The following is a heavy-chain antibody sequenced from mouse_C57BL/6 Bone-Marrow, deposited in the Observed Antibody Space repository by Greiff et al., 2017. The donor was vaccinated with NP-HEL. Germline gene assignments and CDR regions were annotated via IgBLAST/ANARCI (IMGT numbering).Heavy chain of an antibody. J-gene: IGHJ1*03. CDR2: ISYSGST. CDR3: ARGDTYDYGDYGG. D-gene: IGHD2-13*01. Sequence: EVKLMESGPGMVKPSPSLSLSCTVTGYSFTSGYVWYLIRHPPGNILELMGYISYSGSTNYNQSFKSRFTITHDTSPNPFFLKMNSVTTEDTASDYCARGDTYDYGDYGGRGKATTVT. V-gene: IGHV3-1*01. CDR1: GYSFTSGYV.